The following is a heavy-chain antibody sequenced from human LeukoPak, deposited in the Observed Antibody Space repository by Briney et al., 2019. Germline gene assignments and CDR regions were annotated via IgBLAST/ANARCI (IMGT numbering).Heavy chain of an antibody. J-gene: IGHJ4*02. Sequence: PGGSLRLSCAASGFTFNTYGMHWVRQTPGKGLEWVAVIWFDVSKIYYTDSVKGRFTISRDNSKNTLFLQMSSLRAEDSGVYYCARDLAKGRYFDYWGQGTLVTVSS. D-gene: IGHD1-26*01. CDR2: IWFDVSKI. V-gene: IGHV3-33*01. CDR3: ARDLAKGRYFDY. CDR1: GFTFNTYG.